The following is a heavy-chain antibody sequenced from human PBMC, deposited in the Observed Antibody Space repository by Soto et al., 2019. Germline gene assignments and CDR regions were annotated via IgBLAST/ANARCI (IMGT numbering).Heavy chain of an antibody. D-gene: IGHD2-2*01. J-gene: IGHJ5*01. V-gene: IGHV1-18*04. CDR2: ISGYNGNT. CDR1: GYIFTSYC. CDR3: ARGPRYCSSTTCFAGVNWFDP. Sequence: DSVKVSCKASGYIFTSYCISWVLQAPGQGLEWMGWISGYNGNTNYAQKVQGRVTMTTDTSTNTAYMELRSLTSDDTAVYYCARGPRYCSSTTCFAGVNWFDPWGQGTLVTVSS.